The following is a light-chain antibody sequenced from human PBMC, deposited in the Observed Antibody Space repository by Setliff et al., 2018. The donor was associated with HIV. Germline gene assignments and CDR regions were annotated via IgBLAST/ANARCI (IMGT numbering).Light chain of an antibody. J-gene: IGLJ1*01. CDR2: QAT. CDR1: SSDVGRYNL. CDR3: CSHTGINTYV. V-gene: IGLV2-23*01. Sequence: QSALTQPASVSGSPGQSITISCTGTSSDVGRYNLVSWYQQHPGKAPKLMIYQATKRPSGVSNRFSGSKSGNTASLTISGLQAEDEADYYCCSHTGINTYVFGSGTNFTVL.